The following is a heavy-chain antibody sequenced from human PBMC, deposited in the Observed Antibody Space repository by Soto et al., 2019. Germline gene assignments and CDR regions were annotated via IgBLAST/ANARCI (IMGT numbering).Heavy chain of an antibody. J-gene: IGHJ6*02. CDR2: ISSSGSTI. CDR1: GFTFSSYE. V-gene: IGHV3-48*03. Sequence: GGSLRLSCAASGFTFSSYEMNWVRQAPGKGLEWVSYISSSGSTIYYADSVKGRFTISRDNAKNSLYLQMNSLRAEDTAVYYCARDHHLNSYYYGMDVWGQGTTVTVSS. CDR3: ARDHHLNSYYYGMDV.